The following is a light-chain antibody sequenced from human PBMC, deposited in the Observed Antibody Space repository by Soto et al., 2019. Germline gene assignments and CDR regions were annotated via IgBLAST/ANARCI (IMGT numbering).Light chain of an antibody. CDR1: QSVSSN. CDR2: AAS. CDR3: QHYSNWPPWT. Sequence: EIVMTQSPATLSVSPGERATLSCRASQSVSSNLAWYQQKPGQAPRLLIYAASTRATGIPARFSGSGSGTEFTLTISILQSEDFAVYYCQHYSNWPPWTFGQGTKVEIK. J-gene: IGKJ1*01. V-gene: IGKV3-15*01.